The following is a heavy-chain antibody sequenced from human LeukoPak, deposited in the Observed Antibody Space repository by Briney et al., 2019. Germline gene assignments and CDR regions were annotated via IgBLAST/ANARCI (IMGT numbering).Heavy chain of an antibody. V-gene: IGHV3-74*01. D-gene: IGHD3-22*01. CDR3: ARATYYYDSSGYRAVYYFDY. Sequence: PGGSLRLSCAASGFTFSSYRMHWVRQAPGKGLVWVSRINTDETITTYADSVKGRFTISRDNAKNTLYLQMNSLRAEDTAVYYCARATYYYDSSGYRAVYYFDYWGQGTLVTVSS. CDR2: INTDETIT. CDR1: GFTFSSYR. J-gene: IGHJ4*02.